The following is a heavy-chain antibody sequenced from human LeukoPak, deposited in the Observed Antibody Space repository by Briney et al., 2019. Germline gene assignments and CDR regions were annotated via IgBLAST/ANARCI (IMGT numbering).Heavy chain of an antibody. CDR1: GYTFTSYD. J-gene: IGHJ4*02. CDR2: MNPNSGNT. CDR3: ARGSSSSWYTTGDDY. Sequence: GASVKVSCKASGYTFTSYDINWVRQATGQGLEWMGWMNPNSGNTGYAQKFQGRVTMTRNTSISTAYIELSSLRSEDTAVYYCARGSSSSWYTTGDDYWGQGTLVTVSS. V-gene: IGHV1-8*01. D-gene: IGHD6-13*01.